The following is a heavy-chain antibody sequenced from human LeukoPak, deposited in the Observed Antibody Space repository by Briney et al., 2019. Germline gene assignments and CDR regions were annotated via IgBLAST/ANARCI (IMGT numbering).Heavy chain of an antibody. CDR1: GFAFSSRA. CDR3: ARGGHSSSWYMDDY. J-gene: IGHJ4*02. V-gene: IGHV3-30-3*01. CDR2: VSDDGGNK. D-gene: IGHD6-13*01. Sequence: GGSLRLSCAASGFAFSSRAMHWVRQAPGKGLEWVAVVSDDGGNKYYADAVKGRFTISRDNSKNTVFLQMNSLGAEDAAVYYCARGGHSSSWYMDDYWGQGTLVTVSS.